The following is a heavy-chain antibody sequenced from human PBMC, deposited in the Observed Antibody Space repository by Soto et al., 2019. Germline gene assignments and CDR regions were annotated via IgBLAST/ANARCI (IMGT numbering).Heavy chain of an antibody. CDR1: GYTLTELS. Sequence: ASVKVSCKVSGYTLTELSMHWVRQAPGKGLEWMGGFDPEDGETIYAQKFQGRVTMTEDTSKDTAYMELGSLRSEGTAVYYCALGGLYYYDSKFDYWGQGTLVTVSS. CDR3: ALGGLYYYDSKFDY. J-gene: IGHJ4*02. D-gene: IGHD3-22*01. CDR2: FDPEDGET. V-gene: IGHV1-24*01.